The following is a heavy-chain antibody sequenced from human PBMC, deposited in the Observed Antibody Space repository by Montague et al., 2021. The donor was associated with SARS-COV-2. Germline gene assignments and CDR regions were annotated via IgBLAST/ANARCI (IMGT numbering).Heavy chain of an antibody. CDR1: GFTFSTYA. V-gene: IGHV3-23*01. CDR3: AKDRQAEPHHIYSFDY. J-gene: IGHJ4*02. D-gene: IGHD1-14*01. CDR2: ISGSADGT. Sequence: SLRLSCTASGFTFSTYAMSWVRQAPGKGLEWVSGISGSADGTYYADSVKGRFTISRDDSKNPVYLQMNGLRAEDTAEYFCAKDRQAEPHHIYSFDYWGQGALVTVSS.